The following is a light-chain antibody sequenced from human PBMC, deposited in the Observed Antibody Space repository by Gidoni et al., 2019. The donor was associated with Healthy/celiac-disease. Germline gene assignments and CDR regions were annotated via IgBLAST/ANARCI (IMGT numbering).Light chain of an antibody. J-gene: IGKJ2*01. CDR3: QQYGSSPGYT. CDR2: GAS. CDR1: QSVSSSY. V-gene: IGKV3-20*01. Sequence: ETVFTQSPGTLSLSPGERATLSCRASQSVSSSYLAWYQQKPGQSPRLLIYGASSRATGIPDRFSGSGSGTDFTLTISRLEPEDFAVYYCQQYGSSPGYTFGQXTKLEIK.